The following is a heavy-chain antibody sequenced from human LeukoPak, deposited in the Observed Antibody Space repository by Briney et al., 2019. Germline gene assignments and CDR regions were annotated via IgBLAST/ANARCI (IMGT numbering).Heavy chain of an antibody. D-gene: IGHD6-19*01. CDR3: AKDKGGIAVAGNFDY. CDR1: GSTFGSYA. CDR2: ISGSGGST. Sequence: PPGGSLRLSCAASGSTFGSYAMGWVRQAPGKGLEWVSAISGSGGSTYYADSVKGRFTISRDNSKNTLYLQMNSLRAEDTAVYYCAKDKGGIAVAGNFDYWGQGTLVTVSS. J-gene: IGHJ4*02. V-gene: IGHV3-23*01.